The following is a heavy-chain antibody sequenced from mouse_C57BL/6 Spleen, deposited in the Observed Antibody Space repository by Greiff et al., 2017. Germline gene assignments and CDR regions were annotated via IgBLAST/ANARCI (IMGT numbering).Heavy chain of an antibody. CDR3: AKNFGSSGIWFAY. D-gene: IGHD3-2*02. CDR2: IWRGGST. Sequence: QVQLKQSGPGLVQPSQSLSITCTVSGFSLTSSGVHWVRQSPGKGLEWLGVIWRGGSTDYNAAFMSRLSITKDNSKSQVFFKMNSLHADDTAIYYCAKNFGSSGIWFAYWGQGALVTVSA. CDR1: GFSLTSSG. V-gene: IGHV2-5*01. J-gene: IGHJ3*01.